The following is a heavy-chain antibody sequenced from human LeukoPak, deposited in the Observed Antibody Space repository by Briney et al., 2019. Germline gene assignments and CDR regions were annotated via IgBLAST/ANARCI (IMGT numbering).Heavy chain of an antibody. CDR3: AKPYDPDLYYFDY. J-gene: IGHJ4*02. CDR2: ISYDGSNK. Sequence: GGSLRLSCAASGFTFSSYGMHWVRQAPGKGLEWVAVISYDGSNKYYADSVKGRFTISRDNSKNTLYLQMNSLRAEDTAVYYCAKPYDPDLYYFDYRGQGTLVTVSS. V-gene: IGHV3-30*18. D-gene: IGHD3-3*01. CDR1: GFTFSSYG.